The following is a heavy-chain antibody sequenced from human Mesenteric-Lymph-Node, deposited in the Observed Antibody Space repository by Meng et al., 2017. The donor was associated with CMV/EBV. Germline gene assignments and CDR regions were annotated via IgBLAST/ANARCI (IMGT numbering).Heavy chain of an antibody. CDR2: VNSDGSST. CDR3: TRARGRGWFDP. D-gene: IGHD3-10*01. Sequence: GESLKISCVGSGFALSSYWMHWVRQDPGKGLVRVSRVNSDGSSTYYAGSVKGRFTISRDNAKNTLYLQMNSLRAEDTAVYYCTRARGRGWFDPWGQGTLVTVSS. V-gene: IGHV3-74*01. J-gene: IGHJ5*02. CDR1: GFALSSYW.